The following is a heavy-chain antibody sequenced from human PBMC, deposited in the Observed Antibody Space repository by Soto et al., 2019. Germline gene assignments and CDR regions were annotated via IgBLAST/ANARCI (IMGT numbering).Heavy chain of an antibody. J-gene: IGHJ4*02. V-gene: IGHV3-74*01. CDR3: ARPGIAVTGDY. CDR2: INSDGSIT. CDR1: GFTFSRCW. D-gene: IGHD6-19*01. Sequence: AGGSLRLSCAASGFTFSRCWMHWVRQAPGKGLVCVSRINSDGSITSYADSVKGRFTISRDNAKNTLYLQMNSLRAEDTAVYYCARPGIAVTGDYWGQGTLVTVSS.